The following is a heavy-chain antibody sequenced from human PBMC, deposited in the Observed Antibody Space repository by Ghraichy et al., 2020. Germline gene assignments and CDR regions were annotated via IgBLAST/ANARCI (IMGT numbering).Heavy chain of an antibody. CDR1: GRTFSSYA. CDR2: IIPIFGTA. V-gene: IGHV1-69*13. J-gene: IGHJ6*03. Sequence: SVKVSCKASGRTFSSYAISWVRQAPGQGLEWMGGIIPIFGTANYAQKFQGRVTITADESTSTAYMELSSLRSEDTAVYYCASYARASAAPIYYYYMDVWGKGTTVTVSS. D-gene: IGHD2-2*01. CDR3: ASYARASAAPIYYYYMDV.